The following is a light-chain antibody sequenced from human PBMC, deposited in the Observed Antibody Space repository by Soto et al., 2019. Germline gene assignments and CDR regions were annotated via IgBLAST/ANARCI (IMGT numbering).Light chain of an antibody. CDR2: GAS. Sequence: EIVMTQSPATKSLSPSNRATLSCMASQSVSSNLAWYQQKPGQAPRLLIYGASTRATGIPARFGGSGSGTDFTLTISSLQPEDFATYYCLQDYSYPLTFGQGTKVDIK. V-gene: IGKV3-15*01. CDR1: QSVSSN. CDR3: LQDYSYPLT. J-gene: IGKJ1*01.